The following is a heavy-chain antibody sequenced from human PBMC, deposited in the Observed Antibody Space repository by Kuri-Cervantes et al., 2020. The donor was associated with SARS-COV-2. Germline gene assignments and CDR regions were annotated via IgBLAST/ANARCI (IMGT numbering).Heavy chain of an antibody. J-gene: IGHJ4*02. Sequence: SETLSLTCTVSGGSISSSNWWSWVRQPPGKGLEWIGEIYHSGSTNYNPSLKSRVTISVDKSKNQFSLKLSSVTAADTAVYYCARWGVCSSTSCYDYWGQGTLVTVSS. CDR2: IYHSGST. V-gene: IGHV4-4*02. D-gene: IGHD2-2*01. CDR1: GGSISSSNW. CDR3: ARWGVCSSTSCYDY.